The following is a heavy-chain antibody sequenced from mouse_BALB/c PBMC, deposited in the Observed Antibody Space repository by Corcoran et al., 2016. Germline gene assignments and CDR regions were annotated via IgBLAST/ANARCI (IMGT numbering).Heavy chain of an antibody. CDR2: INTGNGNT. Sequence: QVQLVQSGAEVKKPGASVKVSCKASGYTFSGYAMHWVRQAPGQRLEWMGWINTGNGNTRYSQRFQGRVTITRDTSASTAYMELSSLRSEDTAVYYCVRDLPYSVYFYGMDVWGQGTTVTVSS. D-gene: IGHD1-1*01. CDR1: GYTFSGYA. J-gene: IGHJ1*01. V-gene: IGHV1-84*02. CDR3: VRDLPYSVYFYGMDV.